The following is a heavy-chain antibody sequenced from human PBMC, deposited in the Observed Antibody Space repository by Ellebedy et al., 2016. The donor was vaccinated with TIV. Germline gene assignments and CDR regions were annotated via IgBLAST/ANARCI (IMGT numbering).Heavy chain of an antibody. Sequence: QAPGKGLEWVAVISYDGSSIYYADSVKGRFTISRDNSMTTLYLEMNSLREEDTAVYYCARDLDKSSGWYGGAAYWGQGTLVTVSS. CDR3: ARDLDKSSGWYGGAAY. CDR2: ISYDGSSI. V-gene: IGHV3-30-3*01. D-gene: IGHD6-19*01. J-gene: IGHJ4*02.